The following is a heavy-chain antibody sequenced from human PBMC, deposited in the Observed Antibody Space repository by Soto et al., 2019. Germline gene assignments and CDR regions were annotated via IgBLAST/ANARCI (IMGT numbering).Heavy chain of an antibody. J-gene: IGHJ4*02. D-gene: IGHD1-26*01. V-gene: IGHV3-30*04. CDR1: GFTFSSYA. CDR2: ISYDGSNK. CDR3: ARPDIVGATLDY. Sequence: GGSLRLSCAASGFTFSSYAMHWVRQAPGKGLEWVAVISYDGSNKYYADSVKGRFTISRDNSKNTLYLQMNSLRAEDTAVYYCARPDIVGATLDYWGQGTLVTVSS.